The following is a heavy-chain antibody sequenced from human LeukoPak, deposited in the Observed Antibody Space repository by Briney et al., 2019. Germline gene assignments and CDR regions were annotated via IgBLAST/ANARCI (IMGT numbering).Heavy chain of an antibody. V-gene: IGHV3-53*01. J-gene: IGHJ3*02. CDR1: GFTVRSNY. CDR2: IYSGGST. CDR3: ASLRGDAHAFDI. Sequence: PGGSLRLSCAASGFTVRSNYMSWVRQAPGKGLDWVSVIYSGGSTYYADSVKGRFTISRDNSKNTLYLQMNSLRAEDTAVYYSASLRGDAHAFDIWGQGTTVTVSS. D-gene: IGHD2-21*02.